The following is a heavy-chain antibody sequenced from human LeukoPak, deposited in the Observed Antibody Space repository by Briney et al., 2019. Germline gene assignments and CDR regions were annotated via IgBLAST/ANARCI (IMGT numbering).Heavy chain of an antibody. V-gene: IGHV3-23*01. CDR2: ISGGGDT. D-gene: IGHD3-10*01. CDR1: GFTFASYA. Sequence: PGGSLRLSCAASGFTFASYAMSWVRQAPGQGLEWVSVISGGGDTNYAESVKGRFTISRDNSKNTLYLQMNSLRVEDTAVYYCAKPQSSGNYGFGYWGQGTLVTVSS. J-gene: IGHJ4*02. CDR3: AKPQSSGNYGFGY.